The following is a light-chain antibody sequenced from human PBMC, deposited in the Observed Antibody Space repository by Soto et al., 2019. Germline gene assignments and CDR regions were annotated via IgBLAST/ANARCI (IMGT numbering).Light chain of an antibody. CDR1: RSVSSY. CDR2: DAS. CDR3: QHRSDRSPPIT. J-gene: IGKJ4*01. Sequence: EIVLTQSPATLSLSPGERATLSCGASRSVSSYLAWYQQKPGQAPRLLIYDASYRATGIPARFSGSGSGTDFSLTISSLEPEDFAVYYYQHRSDRSPPITFGGGTKVEIK. V-gene: IGKV3-11*01.